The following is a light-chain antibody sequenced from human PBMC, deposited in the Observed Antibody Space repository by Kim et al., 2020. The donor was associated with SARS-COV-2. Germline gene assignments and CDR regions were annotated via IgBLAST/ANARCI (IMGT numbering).Light chain of an antibody. CDR1: KLGYKY. V-gene: IGLV3-1*01. J-gene: IGLJ2*01. CDR2: QDS. CDR3: QAWDSSTAV. Sequence: VSPGQAASITCSGDKLGYKYACWYQQKPGQSPVLVIYQDSKRPSGIPERFSGSNSGNTATLTISGTQAMDEADYYCQAWDSSTAVFGGGTQLTVL.